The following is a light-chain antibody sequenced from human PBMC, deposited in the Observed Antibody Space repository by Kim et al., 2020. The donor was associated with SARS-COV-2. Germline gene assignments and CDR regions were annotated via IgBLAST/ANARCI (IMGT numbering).Light chain of an antibody. J-gene: IGLJ1*01. CDR3: QVWDSTSDHYV. CDR1: NSDTKR. CDR2: YDN. V-gene: IGLV3-21*01. Sequence: GKPANNTSEGTNSDTKRMNWDRKKPGAAPVLVSCYDNDRPSGIPGRLSGSNSGNTATLTIYRVEAGDEADYYCQVWDSTSDHYVFGTGTKVTVL.